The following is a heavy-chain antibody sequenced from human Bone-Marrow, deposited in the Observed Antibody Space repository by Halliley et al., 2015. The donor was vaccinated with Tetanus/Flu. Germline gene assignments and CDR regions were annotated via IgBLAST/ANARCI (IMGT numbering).Heavy chain of an antibody. Sequence: SLRLSCAASGFTFSSYAMHWVRQAPGKGLEYVSAIDSNGGSTYYANFVKGRFTLSRDNSKNTLYLQMGSLKAEDMAVYYCVRVGYNASFDTWGQGTMVTVSS. CDR2: IDSNGGST. V-gene: IGHV3-64*01. J-gene: IGHJ3*02. D-gene: IGHD1-1*01. CDR1: GFTFSSYA. CDR3: VRVGYNASFDT.